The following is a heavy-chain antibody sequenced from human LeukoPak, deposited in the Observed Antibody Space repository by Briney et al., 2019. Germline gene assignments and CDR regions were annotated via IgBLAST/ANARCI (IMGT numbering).Heavy chain of an antibody. CDR2: IDKKDNFYAT. V-gene: IGHV3-73*01. CDR3: TRDIGTYNWLDP. CDR1: AFTFSGSA. J-gene: IGHJ5*02. Sequence: GGSLRLSWAASAFTFSGSAIHWVRQSSGKGLEWVGHIDKKDNFYATTSAASVTGRFTISRDDSKNTAYLQMNSLKTEDTALYYCTRDIGTYNWLDPWGQGTLVTVSS. D-gene: IGHD2-15*01.